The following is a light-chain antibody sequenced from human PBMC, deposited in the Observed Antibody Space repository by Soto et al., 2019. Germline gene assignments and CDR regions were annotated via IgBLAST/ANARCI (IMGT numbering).Light chain of an antibody. CDR2: DVS. V-gene: IGKV3D-20*02. CDR3: QQCSKWPTT. CDR1: QSVSSSY. J-gene: IGKJ5*01. Sequence: EIVLTQSPGTLSLSPGERATLSCRASQSVSSSYLAWYQQKPGQAPRLLIYDVSIRATGVPARFSGTGSETDFTLTISSLEPEDFAVYYCQQCSKWPTTFGQGTRLEIK.